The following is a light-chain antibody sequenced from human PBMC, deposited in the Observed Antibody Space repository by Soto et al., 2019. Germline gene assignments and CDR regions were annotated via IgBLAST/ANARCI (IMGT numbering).Light chain of an antibody. Sequence: QSALTQPPSVSGSPGQSVTISCTGTSSDVGSYNRVSWYQQPPGTAPKLMIYEVSNRPSGVPDRFSGSKSGNTASLTISGLPAEDEADYYCSSYTSSSTLVFGTGTKLTVL. CDR1: SSDVGSYNR. CDR3: SSYTSSSTLV. CDR2: EVS. J-gene: IGLJ1*01. V-gene: IGLV2-18*02.